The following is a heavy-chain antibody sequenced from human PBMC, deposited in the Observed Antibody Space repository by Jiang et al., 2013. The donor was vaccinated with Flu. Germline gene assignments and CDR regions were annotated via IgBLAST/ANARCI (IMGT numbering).Heavy chain of an antibody. J-gene: IGHJ4*02. Sequence: QSGSELKKPGASVKVSCKASGYTFTNYAVNWVRQAPGQGLEWMGWIDTDTGIPTYAQGFTGRFVFSLDTSVSTAYLQISSLKAEDTAVYYCARGKTAVAGSGLGVYFDYWGQGTLVTVSS. CDR3: ARGKTAVAGSGLGVYFDY. V-gene: IGHV7-4-1*02. D-gene: IGHD6-19*01. CDR2: IDTDTGIP. CDR1: GYTFTNYA.